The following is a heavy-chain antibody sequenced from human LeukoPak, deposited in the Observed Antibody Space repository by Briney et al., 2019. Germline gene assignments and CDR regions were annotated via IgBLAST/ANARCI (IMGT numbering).Heavy chain of an antibody. CDR2: IYYSGTA. CDR1: GGSISSYY. D-gene: IGHD6-19*01. CDR3: ARVNTEGSADY. V-gene: IGHV4-59*01. J-gene: IGHJ4*02. Sequence: TSETLSLTCTVSGGSISSYYWSWIRQPPGKGLEWIGFIYYSGTANYNPSLKSRVTISVDTSKNQFSLKLTSVTAADTAVYCCARVNTEGSADYWGQGTLVTVSS.